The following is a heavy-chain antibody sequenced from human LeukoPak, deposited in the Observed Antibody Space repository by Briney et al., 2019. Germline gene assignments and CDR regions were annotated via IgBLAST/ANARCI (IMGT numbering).Heavy chain of an antibody. CDR1: GFTFSSYS. CDR2: ITSSSTV. CDR3: ARDGGYSST. D-gene: IGHD6-13*01. V-gene: IGHV3-48*01. J-gene: IGHJ5*02. Sequence: PGGSLRLSCATSGFTFSSYSMNWVRQAPGKGLEYISYITSSSTVFYADSVKGRFTVSRDNAKNSLYLQMSGLRAEDTAVYYCARDGGYSSTWGQGTLVTVSS.